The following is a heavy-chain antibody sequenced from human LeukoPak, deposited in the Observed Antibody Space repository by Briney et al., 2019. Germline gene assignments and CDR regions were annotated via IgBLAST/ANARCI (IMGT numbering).Heavy chain of an antibody. CDR3: ARDDYSEHAFDI. CDR2: ISAYNGNT. J-gene: IGHJ3*02. V-gene: IGHV1-18*01. CDR1: GYTFTSYA. Sequence: RASVTVSCTASGYTFTSYAMNWVRQAPGQGLEWMGWISAYNGNTNYAQKLQGRVTMTTDTSTSTAYMELRSLRSDDTAVYYCARDDYSEHAFDIWGQGTMVTVSS. D-gene: IGHD4-11*01.